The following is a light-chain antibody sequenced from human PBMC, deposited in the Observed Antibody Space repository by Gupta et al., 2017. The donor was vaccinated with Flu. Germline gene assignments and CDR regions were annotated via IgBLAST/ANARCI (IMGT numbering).Light chain of an antibody. J-gene: IGLJ3*02. CDR2: STN. CDR1: SGSVSANYF. V-gene: IGLV8-61*01. CDR3: VLYLGSATWV. Sequence: QTVVTLEPSLSVSPGGTVTLTCGLSSGSVSANYFPSRYQHAPGKAPRTLIYSTNSRSSGVPDRFSGSILANKAALTITGAQADDESDYYCVLYLGSATWVFGGGTKLTVL.